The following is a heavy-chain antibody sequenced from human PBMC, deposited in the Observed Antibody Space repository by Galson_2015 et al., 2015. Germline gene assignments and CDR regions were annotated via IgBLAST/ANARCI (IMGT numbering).Heavy chain of an antibody. D-gene: IGHD6-13*01. J-gene: IGHJ4*02. CDR1: GFTFTKYG. Sequence: SLRLSCAASGFTFTKYGMTWVRQAPGKGLEWVSVISGDTRTIYYADPVEGRSTTSRDNSKNTVYLQMNSLRAEDTAVYYCAKDSTSREAPDWGQGTLVTVSS. CDR3: AKDSTSREAPD. V-gene: IGHV3-23*01. CDR2: ISGDTRTI.